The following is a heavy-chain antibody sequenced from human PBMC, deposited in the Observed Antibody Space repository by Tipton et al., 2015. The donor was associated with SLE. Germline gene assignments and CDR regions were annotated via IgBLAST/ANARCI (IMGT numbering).Heavy chain of an antibody. Sequence: TLSLTCTVSGGSISSSSYYWGWIRQPPGKGLEWIGEIYHSGSTNYNPSLKSRVTISVDTSKNQFSLKLSSVTAADTAVYYCARNGRRSSSWYVGYWGQGTLVNVSS. CDR2: IYHSGST. D-gene: IGHD6-13*01. CDR1: GGSISSSSYY. V-gene: IGHV4-39*07. J-gene: IGHJ4*02. CDR3: ARNGRRSSSWYVGY.